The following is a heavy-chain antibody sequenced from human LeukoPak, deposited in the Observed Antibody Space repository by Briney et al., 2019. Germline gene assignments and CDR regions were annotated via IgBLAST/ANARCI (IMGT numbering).Heavy chain of an antibody. Sequence: SETLSLTCAVSGGSISSGGYSWSWIRQPPGKGLEWIGYIYHSGSTYYNPSLKSRVTISVDRSKSQFSLKLTSVTAADTAVYYCARGKNGCSSTSCYAGLFDYWGQGTLVTVSS. V-gene: IGHV4-30-2*01. CDR3: ARGKNGCSSTSCYAGLFDY. J-gene: IGHJ4*02. D-gene: IGHD2-2*01. CDR2: IYHSGST. CDR1: GGSISSGGYS.